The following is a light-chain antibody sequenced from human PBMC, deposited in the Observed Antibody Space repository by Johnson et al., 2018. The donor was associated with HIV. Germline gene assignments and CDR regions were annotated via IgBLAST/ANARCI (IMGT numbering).Light chain of an antibody. Sequence: QSLLTQPPSVSAAPGQKVTISCSGSSSNIGNNYVSWYQQLPGTAPKLLIYDNNKRPSGIPDRFSGSKSGTSAILGITGLQTGDEADYYCGTWNSSLSAYVFGTGTKVTVL. CDR3: GTWNSSLSAYV. CDR2: DNN. V-gene: IGLV1-51*01. J-gene: IGLJ1*01. CDR1: SSNIGNNY.